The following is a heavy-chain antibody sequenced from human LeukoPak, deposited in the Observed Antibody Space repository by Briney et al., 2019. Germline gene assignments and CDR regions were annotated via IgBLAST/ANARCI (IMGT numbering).Heavy chain of an antibody. CDR2: ISYDGSNK. Sequence: GGSLRLPCAASGFTFSSYAMHWVRRAPGKGLEWVAVISYDGSNKYYADSVKGRFTISRDNSKNTLYLQMNSLRAEDTAVYYCARDQGSYYFDYWGQGTLVTVSS. V-gene: IGHV3-30-3*01. CDR1: GFTFSSYA. J-gene: IGHJ4*02. CDR3: ARDQGSYYFDY.